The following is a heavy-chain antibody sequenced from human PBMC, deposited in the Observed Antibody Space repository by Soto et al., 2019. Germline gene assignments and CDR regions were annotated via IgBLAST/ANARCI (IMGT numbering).Heavy chain of an antibody. Sequence: RASVKVSCKASGYTFTSYYMHWVRQAPGQGLEWMGIINPSGGSTSYAQKFQGRVTMTRDTSTSTVYMELSSLRSEDTAVYYCARESWGPRYYDFWSGYYGPNWFDPWGQGTLVTVSS. D-gene: IGHD3-3*01. CDR3: ARESWGPRYYDFWSGYYGPNWFDP. CDR1: GYTFTSYY. V-gene: IGHV1-46*01. CDR2: INPSGGST. J-gene: IGHJ5*02.